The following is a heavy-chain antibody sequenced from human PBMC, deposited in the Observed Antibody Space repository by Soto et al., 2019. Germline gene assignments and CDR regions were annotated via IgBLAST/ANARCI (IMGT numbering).Heavy chain of an antibody. D-gene: IGHD3-22*01. CDR2: MSPSSGSA. CDR1: GYTFTNYD. V-gene: IGHV1-8*01. Sequence: QVQLVQSGAEVKKPGASVKVACKASGYTFTNYDINWVRQDTGQGLAWMGGMSPSSGSAGYAQKFLGRVTMSRDTSPNTAYMELGSLRYDDTAVYYGAIMEYHDFSCSPTWFDPWGQGTLVTVSS. CDR3: AIMEYHDFSCSPTWFDP. J-gene: IGHJ5*02.